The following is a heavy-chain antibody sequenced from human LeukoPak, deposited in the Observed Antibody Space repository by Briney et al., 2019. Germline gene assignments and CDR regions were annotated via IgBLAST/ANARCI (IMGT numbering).Heavy chain of an antibody. J-gene: IGHJ5*02. Sequence: ASVKVSCKASGYTFTSHYLHWVRQAPGQGLEWTGIVKPSGGNTRFAQKFLGRVTMTRDTSTSTVYMELSSLRSEDTAVYCCARIVVVPARGFDPWGQGTLVTVSS. D-gene: IGHD2-2*01. V-gene: IGHV1-46*01. CDR3: ARIVVVPARGFDP. CDR2: VKPSGGNT. CDR1: GYTFTSHY.